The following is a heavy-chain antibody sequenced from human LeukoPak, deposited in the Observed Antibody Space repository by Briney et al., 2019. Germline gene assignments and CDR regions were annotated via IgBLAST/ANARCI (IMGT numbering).Heavy chain of an antibody. CDR3: AREGQWPAWP. Sequence: SETLSLTCTVSGGSISSSSYYWSWIRQPPGKGLEWIGEINHSGSTNYNPSLKSRVTISVDTSKNQFSLKLSSVTAADTAVYYCAREGQWPAWPWGQGTLVTVSS. D-gene: IGHD6-19*01. J-gene: IGHJ5*02. CDR1: GGSISSSSYY. CDR2: INHSGST. V-gene: IGHV4-39*07.